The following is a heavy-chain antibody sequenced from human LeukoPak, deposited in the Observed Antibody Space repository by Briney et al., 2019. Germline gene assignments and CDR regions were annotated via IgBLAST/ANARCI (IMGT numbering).Heavy chain of an antibody. Sequence: SETLSLTSTVSGGSISSGDYYWSWIRQPPGKGLEWIGYIYYSGSTYYNPSLKSRVTISVDTSKNQFSLKLSSVTAADTAVYYCARGDYYYGMDVWGQGTTVTVSS. V-gene: IGHV4-30-4*01. CDR2: IYYSGST. CDR1: GGSISSGDYY. J-gene: IGHJ6*02. CDR3: ARGDYYYGMDV.